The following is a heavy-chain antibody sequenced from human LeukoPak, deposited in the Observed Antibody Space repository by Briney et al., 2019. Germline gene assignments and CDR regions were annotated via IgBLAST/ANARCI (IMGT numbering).Heavy chain of an antibody. CDR1: GFTFSSYS. CDR3: VSTGYYYDSSGSGEYFQH. Sequence: GGSLRLSCAASGFTFSSYSMNWVRQAPGKGLEWVSSISSSSSYIYYADSVKGRFTISGDNAKNSLYLQMNSLRAEDTAVYYCVSTGYYYDSSGSGEYFQHWGQGTLVTVSS. CDR2: ISSSSSYI. J-gene: IGHJ1*01. D-gene: IGHD3-22*01. V-gene: IGHV3-21*01.